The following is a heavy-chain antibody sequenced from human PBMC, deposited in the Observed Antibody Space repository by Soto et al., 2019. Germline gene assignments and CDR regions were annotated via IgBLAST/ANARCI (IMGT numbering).Heavy chain of an antibody. V-gene: IGHV3-30-3*01. CDR3: VTAYTYGPDAFDI. Sequence: QVQLVESGGGVVQPGRSLRLSCAGSGFTFSSYAMHWVRQAPGKGLEWVAVIFHDGSDEYYADSVKGRLTVSRDNSTNALNLHLNSLKPEDTAVYYCVTAYTYGPDAFDIWGQGTMVTVTT. J-gene: IGHJ3*02. CDR2: IFHDGSDE. D-gene: IGHD5-18*01. CDR1: GFTFSSYA.